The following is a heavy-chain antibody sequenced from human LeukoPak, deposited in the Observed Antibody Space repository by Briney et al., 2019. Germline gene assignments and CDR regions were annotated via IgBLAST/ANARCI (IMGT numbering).Heavy chain of an antibody. CDR1: GGTFSSYA. CDR3: ARDQGYYYDSSGYYYFDY. D-gene: IGHD3-22*01. V-gene: IGHV1-69*04. J-gene: IGHJ4*02. CDR2: IIPILGIA. Sequence: GASVKVSCKASGGTFSSYAISWVRQAPGQGLEWMGRIIPILGIANYAQKFQGRVTITADKSTSTAYMELSSLRSEDTAVYYCARDQGYYYDSSGYYYFDYWGQGTLVTVSS.